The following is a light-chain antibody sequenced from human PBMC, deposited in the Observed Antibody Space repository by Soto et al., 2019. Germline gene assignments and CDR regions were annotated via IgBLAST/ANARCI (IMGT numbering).Light chain of an antibody. CDR1: QSVSTY. Sequence: EIVLTQSPGTLSLSPGERGTLSCRASQSVSTYLAWYQQRPGQAPMLLIYGASSRATGIPDRFSGSGSVTDFTLTISRLEPEDFAVYYCQEYGTSPPWTFGQGTKVEIK. J-gene: IGKJ1*01. CDR2: GAS. CDR3: QEYGTSPPWT. V-gene: IGKV3-20*01.